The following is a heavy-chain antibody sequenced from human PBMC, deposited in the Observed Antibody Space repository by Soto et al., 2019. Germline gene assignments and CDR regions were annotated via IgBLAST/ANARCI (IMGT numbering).Heavy chain of an antibody. D-gene: IGHD1-1*01. V-gene: IGHV3-23*01. J-gene: IGHJ4*02. CDR3: AKYAMPEAGSTWGGDLDH. CDR2: ISGSGDTT. CDR1: GFTFSNYA. Sequence: EVQLLESGGGLVQPGGSLRLSCAASGFTFSNYAMSWVRQAPGKGLEWASSISGSGDTTYFVDAVKGRFSISRDNSMNTLYLQMNSLRAEDTAIYYCAKYAMPEAGSTWGGDLDHWSQGSLGSVSS.